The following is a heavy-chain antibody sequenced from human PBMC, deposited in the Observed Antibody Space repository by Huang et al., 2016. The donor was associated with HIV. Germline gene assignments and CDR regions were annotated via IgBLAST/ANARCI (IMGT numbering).Heavy chain of an antibody. Sequence: QVQLVESGGGVVQPGRSLRLSCAAFGFIFSNYGMHWVRQAQGKGMEGVALISYDGSNKYYTDFVKGRFSISRDKSKNTLYLQMNSLRAEDTAVYYCALKGDSSGWEYFRHWGQGTLVTVSS. J-gene: IGHJ1*01. CDR3: ALKGDSSGWEYFRH. V-gene: IGHV3-30*03. D-gene: IGHD6-19*01. CDR1: GFIFSNYG. CDR2: ISYDGSNK.